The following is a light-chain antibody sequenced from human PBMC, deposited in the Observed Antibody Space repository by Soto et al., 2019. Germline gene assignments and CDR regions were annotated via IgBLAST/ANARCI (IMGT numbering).Light chain of an antibody. CDR3: SSYTSSSTVV. J-gene: IGLJ2*01. CDR1: SSDVGDYNY. CDR2: EVI. V-gene: IGLV2-14*01. Sequence: QSALTQPASVSGSPGQSITISCTETSSDVGDYNYVSWYQQHPGKVPKLMIYEVILRPSGVSTRFSGSKSGNTASLTISGLQAEDEADYYCSSYTSSSTVVFGGGTKLTVL.